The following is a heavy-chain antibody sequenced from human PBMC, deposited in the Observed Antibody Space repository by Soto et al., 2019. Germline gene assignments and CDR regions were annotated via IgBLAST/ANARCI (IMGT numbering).Heavy chain of an antibody. D-gene: IGHD3-10*01. CDR3: ASSITMVRGAKMSAFDI. J-gene: IGHJ3*02. CDR2: IYHSGST. V-gene: IGHV4-30-2*01. CDR1: GGSISSGGYS. Sequence: QLQLQESGSGLVKPSQTLSLTCAVSGGSISSGGYSWSWIRQPPGKGLEWIGYIYHSGSTYYNPSLKSRVTISVDRSKNQFSLKLSSVTAADTAVYYCASSITMVRGAKMSAFDIWGQGTMVTVSS.